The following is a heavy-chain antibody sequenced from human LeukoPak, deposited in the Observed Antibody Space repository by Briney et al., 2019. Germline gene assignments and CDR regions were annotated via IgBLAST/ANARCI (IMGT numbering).Heavy chain of an antibody. D-gene: IGHD1-26*01. CDR1: GYSFTSYW. CDR2: IDPSDSYT. Sequence: GESPKISCKGSGYSFTSYWISWVRQMPGKGLEWMGRIDPSDSYTNYSPSFQGHVTISADKSISTAYLQWSSLKASDTAMYYCARRWELLDGMDVWGQGTTVTVSS. CDR3: ARRWELLDGMDV. V-gene: IGHV5-10-1*01. J-gene: IGHJ6*02.